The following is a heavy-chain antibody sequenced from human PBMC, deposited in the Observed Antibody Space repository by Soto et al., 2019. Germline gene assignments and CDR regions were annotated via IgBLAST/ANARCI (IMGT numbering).Heavy chain of an antibody. CDR3: ARRGFWVLQTWLDP. CDR1: GGSISSSSYY. CDR2: IYYSGST. J-gene: IGHJ5*02. V-gene: IGHV4-39*01. D-gene: IGHD3-16*01. Sequence: QLQLQESGPGLVKPSETLSLTCTVSGGSISSSSYYWGWIRQPPGKGLEWIGSIYYSGSTYYNPSLKSRVTISVDTSKNQFSLKLSSVTAADTAVYYCARRGFWVLQTWLDPWGQGTLVTVSS.